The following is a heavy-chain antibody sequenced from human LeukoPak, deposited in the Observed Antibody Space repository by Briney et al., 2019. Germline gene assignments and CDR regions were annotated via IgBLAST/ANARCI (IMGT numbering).Heavy chain of an antibody. J-gene: IGHJ5*02. Sequence: ASVKVSCKASGYTFTGYYVHWVRQAPGQGLEWMAWINTASGVANYAQKFQGRVTLTRDKSITTVYMELSSLRSDDTAVYYCARERESSGYSPVDPWGQGTQVTVSS. D-gene: IGHD3-22*01. V-gene: IGHV1-2*02. CDR2: INTASGVA. CDR1: GYTFTGYY. CDR3: ARERESSGYSPVDP.